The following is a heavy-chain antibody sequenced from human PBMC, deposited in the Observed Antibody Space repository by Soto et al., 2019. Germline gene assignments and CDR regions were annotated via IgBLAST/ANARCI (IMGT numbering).Heavy chain of an antibody. V-gene: IGHV4-31*03. D-gene: IGHD3-22*01. CDR1: GGSISSGGYY. J-gene: IGHJ3*02. CDR2: IYYSGST. Sequence: SETLSPTCTVSGGSISSGGYYWSWIRQHPGKGLEWIGYIYYSGSTYYNPSLKSRVTISVDTSKNQFSLKLSSVTAADTAVYYCARDAYYYDSSGYSRAFDIWGQGTMVTVSS. CDR3: ARDAYYYDSSGYSRAFDI.